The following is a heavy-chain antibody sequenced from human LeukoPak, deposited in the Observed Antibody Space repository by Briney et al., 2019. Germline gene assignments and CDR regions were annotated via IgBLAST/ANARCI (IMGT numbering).Heavy chain of an antibody. D-gene: IGHD6-19*01. CDR1: GYTFNDYY. Sequence: GASVKVSCKDSGYTFNDYYLQWLQQAPGQGLEWMGWINPNSGVTMYAQKFQGRVTMTTDTSISTAYMELSSLRSDDTALFYCARVPFGCSGWRDHWLQGTLVTVSS. CDR2: INPNSGVT. CDR3: ARVPFGCSGWRDH. J-gene: IGHJ5*02. V-gene: IGHV1-2*02.